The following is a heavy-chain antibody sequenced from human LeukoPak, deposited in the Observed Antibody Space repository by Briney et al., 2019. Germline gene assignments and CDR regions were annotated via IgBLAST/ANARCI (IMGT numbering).Heavy chain of an antibody. D-gene: IGHD1-14*01. CDR3: ARNTWGPRNYAMDV. CDR1: GGTFSSYA. CDR2: IIPILGIA. V-gene: IGHV1-69*04. Sequence: SVKVSCKASGGTFSSYAISWVRQAPGQGLEWMGRIIPILGIANYAQKFQGRVTITADKSTSTAYMELRSLRSDDTAVYYCARNTWGPRNYAMDVWGKGTTVTVSS. J-gene: IGHJ6*03.